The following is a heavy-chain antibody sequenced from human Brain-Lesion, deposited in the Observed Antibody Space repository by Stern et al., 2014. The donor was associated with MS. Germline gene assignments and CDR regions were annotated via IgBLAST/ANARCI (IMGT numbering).Heavy chain of an antibody. J-gene: IGHJ4*02. CDR1: GFTFDDYA. CDR2: ISWNSGTI. V-gene: IGHV3-9*01. Sequence: VPLGQSGGDLVQPGRSLRLSCAAFGFTFDDYAMHWVRQAPGQGLEWVACISWNSGTIGYADSVKGRFTTSRDNAYSSLYLQMNSLRPEDTALYYCARDITGSSAYFAYWGQGTLVTVSS. D-gene: IGHD1-14*01. CDR3: ARDITGSSAYFAY.